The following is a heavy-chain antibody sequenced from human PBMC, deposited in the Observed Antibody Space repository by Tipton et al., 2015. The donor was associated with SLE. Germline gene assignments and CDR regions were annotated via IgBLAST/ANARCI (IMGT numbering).Heavy chain of an antibody. J-gene: IGHJ3*02. Sequence: RSLRLSCAASGFTFSSFGMHWVRQAPGKGLEWVAFISYDGSNEYYADSVKGRFTISRDNSKNTLYLQMNSLRAEDTAVYYCASRDMSAFDIWGQGTMVTVSS. D-gene: IGHD2-15*01. CDR1: GFTFSSFG. CDR3: ASRDMSAFDI. V-gene: IGHV3-30*03. CDR2: ISYDGSNE.